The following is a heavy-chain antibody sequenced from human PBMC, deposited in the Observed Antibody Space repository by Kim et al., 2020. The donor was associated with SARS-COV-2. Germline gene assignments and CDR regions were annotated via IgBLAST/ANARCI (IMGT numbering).Heavy chain of an antibody. J-gene: IGHJ6*02. Sequence: GGSLRLSCAASGFTFSSYGMHWVRQAPGKGLDWVAVIWSDGNNKYYADSVKGRFPISRDNSKNTLYLQMNSLRAEDTAVYYCAKDVGYSYGAYYYYYYGMDVWGQGTTVTVSS. D-gene: IGHD5-18*01. CDR1: GFTFSSYG. V-gene: IGHV3-33*06. CDR3: AKDVGYSYGAYYYYYYGMDV. CDR2: IWSDGNNK.